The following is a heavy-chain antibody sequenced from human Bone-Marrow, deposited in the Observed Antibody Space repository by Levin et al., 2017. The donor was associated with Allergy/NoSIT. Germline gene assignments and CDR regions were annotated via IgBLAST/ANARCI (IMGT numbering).Heavy chain of an antibody. CDR2: ISGGGGST. CDR1: GFTFTSYA. D-gene: IGHD2-2*01. V-gene: IGHV3-23*01. Sequence: GGSLRLSCAASGFTFTSYAMSWVRQAPGKGLEWVSAISGGGGSTYYADAVKGRFTISRDNSKNTLYLQMNSLRVEDTALYYCAKAHIVVIPAAIRSFDYWGQGTLVTVSS. J-gene: IGHJ4*02. CDR3: AKAHIVVIPAAIRSFDY.